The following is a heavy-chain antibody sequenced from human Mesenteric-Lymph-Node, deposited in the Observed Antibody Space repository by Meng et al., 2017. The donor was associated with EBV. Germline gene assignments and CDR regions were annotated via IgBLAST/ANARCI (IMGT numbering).Heavy chain of an antibody. CDR1: GYTFTSYY. J-gene: IGHJ4*02. CDR3: VRVDRYSSGTFDY. Sequence: QVKLGQSGAEVKKPGASVKVSCKASGYTFTSYYMTWVRQAPGHGLEWMGIINPSSGSTTYAQKFQGRVTMTRDTSTTTVHMELSSLRSEDTAVYYCVRVDRYSSGTFDYWGQGTLVTVSS. D-gene: IGHD6-19*01. CDR2: INPSSGST. V-gene: IGHV1-46*01.